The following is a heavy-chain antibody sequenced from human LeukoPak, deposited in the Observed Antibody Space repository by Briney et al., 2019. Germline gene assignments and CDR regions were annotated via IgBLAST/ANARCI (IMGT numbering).Heavy chain of an antibody. V-gene: IGHV3-23*01. CDR2: ISGSGDNT. CDR3: ARGVPAAIRGLSYFDY. J-gene: IGHJ4*02. CDR1: GFTFSSYA. Sequence: GGSLRLSCEVSGFTFSSYAMSWVRQAPGKGLEWVSAISGSGDNTHYADSVKGRFTISRDNSKNTLYLQLNSLRADDTAVYYCARGVPAAIRGLSYFDYWGQGTLVTVSS. D-gene: IGHD2-2*02.